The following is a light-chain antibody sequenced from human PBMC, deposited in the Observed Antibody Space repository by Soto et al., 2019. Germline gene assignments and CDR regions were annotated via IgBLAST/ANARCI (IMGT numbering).Light chain of an antibody. CDR3: QKDSSVPV. V-gene: IGKV1-27*01. CDR1: QDIRNF. CDR2: AAS. Sequence: DIQMTQSPTSLSASVGDRVTITCRASQDIRNFVAWYQQKPGKAPKLLIYAASTLQSWVPSRFSGSGSGTDFTLTINCLQPEDVATDSCQKDSSVPVFGPWTQVEIK. J-gene: IGKJ3*01.